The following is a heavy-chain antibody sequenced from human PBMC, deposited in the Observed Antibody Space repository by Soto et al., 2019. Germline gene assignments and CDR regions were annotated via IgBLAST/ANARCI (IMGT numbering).Heavy chain of an antibody. J-gene: IGHJ4*02. Sequence: EVQLLESGGGLVQPGGSRRLSCAASGFTFTSFAMGWVRQAPGKGLEWVSVINDSGDSTYYADSVKGRFTISRDNSKNTLYLQMNSLRAEDTAIYYCAKDATRSSGWYHFDYWGQGALVTVPS. CDR2: INDSGDST. V-gene: IGHV3-23*01. CDR3: AKDATRSSGWYHFDY. D-gene: IGHD6-19*01. CDR1: GFTFTSFA.